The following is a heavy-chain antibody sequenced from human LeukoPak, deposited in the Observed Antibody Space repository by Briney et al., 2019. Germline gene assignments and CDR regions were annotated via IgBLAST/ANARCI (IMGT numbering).Heavy chain of an antibody. Sequence: GGSLRLSCAASGFTVSSNYMSWVRQAPGKGLEWLSAIYSGGTTYYGDSARGRFTISRDNSKNTLYLQMNSLRVEDTAVYYCVRSYSAGWYDYWGQGTLVTVSS. J-gene: IGHJ4*02. CDR1: GFTVSSNY. D-gene: IGHD6-19*01. V-gene: IGHV3-53*01. CDR2: IYSGGTT. CDR3: VRSYSAGWYDY.